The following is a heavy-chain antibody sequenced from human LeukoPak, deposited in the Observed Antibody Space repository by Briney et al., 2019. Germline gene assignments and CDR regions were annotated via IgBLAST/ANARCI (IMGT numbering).Heavy chain of an antibody. V-gene: IGHV4-31*03. CDR3: ARGYCSSTSCYTNWFDP. J-gene: IGHJ5*02. Sequence: SQTLSLTCTVSGGSISSGGYYWSWIRQHPGKGLEWIGYIYYSGSTYYNPSLKSRVTISVDTSKDQFSLKLSSVTAADTAVYYCARGYCSSTSCYTNWFDPWGQGTLVTVSS. CDR1: GGSISSGGYY. CDR2: IYYSGST. D-gene: IGHD2-2*02.